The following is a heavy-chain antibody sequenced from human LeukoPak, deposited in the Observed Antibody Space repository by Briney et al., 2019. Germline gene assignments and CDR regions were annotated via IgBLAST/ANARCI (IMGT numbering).Heavy chain of an antibody. CDR2: INPNSGGT. J-gene: IGHJ3*02. CDR1: GYTFTGYY. D-gene: IGHD2-2*01. V-gene: IGHV1-2*02. Sequence: ASVKVSCKASGYTFTGYYMHWVRQAPGQGLEWMGWINPNSGGTNYAQKFQGRVTMTRDTSISTAYMELSRLRSDDTAVYYCARVVADIVVVPAATLGAFDIWGQGTMVTVSS. CDR3: ARVVADIVVVPAATLGAFDI.